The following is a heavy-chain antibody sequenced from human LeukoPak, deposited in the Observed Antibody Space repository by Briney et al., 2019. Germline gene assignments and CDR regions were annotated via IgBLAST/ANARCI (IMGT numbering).Heavy chain of an antibody. Sequence: TGGSLRLSCAASGFTFSDYWIHWVRQAPGKGLVWVSHINSDGSSATYADSVKGRFTISRDNAKNTVYLQMNSLRAEDTAVYFCARGGVGCLDYWGQGALVTVSS. D-gene: IGHD6-19*01. J-gene: IGHJ4*02. CDR3: ARGGVGCLDY. CDR2: INSDGSSA. V-gene: IGHV3-74*01. CDR1: GFTFSDYW.